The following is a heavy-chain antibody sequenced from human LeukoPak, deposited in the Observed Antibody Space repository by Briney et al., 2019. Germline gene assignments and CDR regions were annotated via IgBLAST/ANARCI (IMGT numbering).Heavy chain of an antibody. D-gene: IGHD6-6*01. Sequence: PGGSLRLSCAASGFSFSEYWMSWVRQAPGKGLEWVAVIWYDGSNKYYADSVKGRFTISRDNSKNTLYLQMNSLRAEDTAVYYCARERRPSLRAFDIWGQGTMVTVSS. V-gene: IGHV3-33*07. CDR2: IWYDGSNK. J-gene: IGHJ3*02. CDR1: GFSFSEYW. CDR3: ARERRPSLRAFDI.